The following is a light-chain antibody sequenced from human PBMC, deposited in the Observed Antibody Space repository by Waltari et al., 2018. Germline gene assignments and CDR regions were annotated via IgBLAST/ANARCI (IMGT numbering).Light chain of an antibody. Sequence: QSALTQPASVSGSPGQSITISCTGTSSAVGGYNYASWYQQHPGKAPQLMIYEVSNRPSGVSNRFSGSKSGNTASLTISGLQAEDEADYYCSSYTSSSTLVFGGGTKLTVL. J-gene: IGLJ2*01. CDR2: EVS. CDR1: SSAVGGYNY. V-gene: IGLV2-14*01. CDR3: SSYTSSSTLV.